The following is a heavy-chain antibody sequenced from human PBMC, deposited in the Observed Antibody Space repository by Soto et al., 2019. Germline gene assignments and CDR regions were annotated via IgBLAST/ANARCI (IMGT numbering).Heavy chain of an antibody. CDR3: VKVSYSNYTPYYYYAMDV. J-gene: IGHJ6*02. CDR1: GFTFTKYG. CDR2: ISYDGNKE. Sequence: GGSLRLSCEVSGFTFTKYGMHWVRQAPGKGLEWVAVISYDGNKEYFADSVKGRFTISRDNARNKLYLQMNSLRGNDTAVYYCVKVSYSNYTPYYYYAMDVWGQGTTVTVSS. V-gene: IGHV3-30*18. D-gene: IGHD4-4*01.